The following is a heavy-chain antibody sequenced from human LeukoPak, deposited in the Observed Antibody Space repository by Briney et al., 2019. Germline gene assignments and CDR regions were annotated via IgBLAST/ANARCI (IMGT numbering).Heavy chain of an antibody. CDR1: GFTFSSYA. D-gene: IGHD1-26*01. Sequence: GGSLRLSCGASGFTFSSYAMSWVRQAPRKGLEWVGRIKSITDGGTTDYAAPVKGRFTISRDDSKNTLYLQMNSLKTEDTAVYYCTTDAPTSGYYNYFYMDVWGKGTTVTVSS. V-gene: IGHV3-15*01. J-gene: IGHJ6*03. CDR2: IKSITDGGTT. CDR3: TTDAPTSGYYNYFYMDV.